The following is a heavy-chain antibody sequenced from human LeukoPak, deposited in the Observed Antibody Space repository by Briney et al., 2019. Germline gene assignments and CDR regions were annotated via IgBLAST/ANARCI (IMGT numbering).Heavy chain of an antibody. CDR2: INDNGAGT. CDR1: GFTFWSFA. D-gene: IGHD3-16*01. Sequence: PGGSLRLSCAASGFTFWSFAMSWVRQAPGKGLKWVSTINDNGAGTYYADSVNGRFTVSRDNSYNTVSLQMNSLRDEDTGVYYCAKGLRTGVGPYRGYHYYMDVWGRGATVTVSS. V-gene: IGHV3-23*01. CDR3: AKGLRTGVGPYRGYHYYMDV. J-gene: IGHJ6*03.